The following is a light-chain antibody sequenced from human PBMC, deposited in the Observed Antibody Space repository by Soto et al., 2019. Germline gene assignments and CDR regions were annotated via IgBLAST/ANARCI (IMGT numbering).Light chain of an antibody. CDR3: QKCKVAPFT. CDR2: AAS. J-gene: IGKJ4*01. CDR1: QGIDNH. Sequence: IQMSQSPSSLSAFVGYRLTITSPASQGIDNHLAWYQQKPGKAPKLLIYAASTLQSGVPSRFTGSGSGTDFALTISSLQPEDAAIYYCQKCKVAPFTFGGGTKVDIK. V-gene: IGKV1-27*01.